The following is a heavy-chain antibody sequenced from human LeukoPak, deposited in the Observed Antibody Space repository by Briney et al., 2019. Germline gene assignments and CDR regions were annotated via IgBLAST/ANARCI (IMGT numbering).Heavy chain of an antibody. J-gene: IGHJ3*02. CDR1: GFTFSSYW. D-gene: IGHD3-22*01. V-gene: IGHV3-7*01. CDR2: IKQDGSEK. CDR3: ARDSGSSGYYNAFDI. Sequence: PGGSLRLSCAASGFTFSSYWMSWVRQAPGKGLEWVANIKQDGSEKYYVDSVKGRLTISRDNAKNSLYLQMNSLRAEDTAVYYCARDSGSSGYYNAFDIWGQGTMVTVSS.